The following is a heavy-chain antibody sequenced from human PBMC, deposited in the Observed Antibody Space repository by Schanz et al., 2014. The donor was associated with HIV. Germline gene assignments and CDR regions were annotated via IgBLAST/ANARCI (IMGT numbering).Heavy chain of an antibody. Sequence: EVQLVESGGGLEQPGGSLRLSCEASGFTLSSYSMNWVRQAPGKGLQWVANIRQDGGQTYYVDSVKGRFTISRDNTKNSLYLQMNSLRGEDTAVYYCATDGGLERAFGFWGQGTLVTVSS. CDR2: IRQDGGQT. V-gene: IGHV3-7*04. J-gene: IGHJ4*02. CDR1: GFTLSSYS. CDR3: ATDGGLERAFGF. D-gene: IGHD1-1*01.